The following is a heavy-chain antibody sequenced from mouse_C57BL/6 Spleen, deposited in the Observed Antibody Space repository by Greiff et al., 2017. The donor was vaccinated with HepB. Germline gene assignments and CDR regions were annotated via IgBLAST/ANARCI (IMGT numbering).Heavy chain of an antibody. Sequence: VQLQQSGPELVKPGASVKISCKASGYAFSSSWMNWVKQRPGKGLEWIGRIYPGDGDTNYNGKFKGKATLTADKSSSTAYMQLSSLTSEDSAVYFCARGERGFAYWGQGTLVTVSA. J-gene: IGHJ3*01. V-gene: IGHV1-82*01. CDR1: GYAFSSSW. CDR3: ARGERGFAY. CDR2: IYPGDGDT.